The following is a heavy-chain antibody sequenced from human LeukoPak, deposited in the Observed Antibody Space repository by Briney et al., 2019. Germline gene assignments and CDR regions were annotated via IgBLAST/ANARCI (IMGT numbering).Heavy chain of an antibody. V-gene: IGHV3-74*01. CDR1: GFTISTYW. D-gene: IGHD5-18*01. CDR2: INRDGSKK. Sequence: LAGGPLRLLCAASGFTISTYWVHCVRHAPGKGLVWVASINRDGSKKDYAGSVKGRFTISRDNAKNTVYLQMNSLRVEDTAVYYCARGYDYWGQGTLVTVYS. CDR3: ARGYDY. J-gene: IGHJ4*02.